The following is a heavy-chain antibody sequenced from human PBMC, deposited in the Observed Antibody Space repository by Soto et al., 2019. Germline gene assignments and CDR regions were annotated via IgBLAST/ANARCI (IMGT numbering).Heavy chain of an antibody. CDR2: ISAYNGNT. CDR1: GYTFTNFG. CDR3: ASGGKDYSNYFEY. D-gene: IGHD4-4*01. V-gene: IGHV1-18*01. Sequence: ASVKVSCKASGYTFTNFGINWVRQAPGQGLEWMGWISAYNGNTKYAQNLEDRVTMTTDTSTNTAYMRLRSLRSDDTAVYYCASGGKDYSNYFEYWGQGTLVTVSS. J-gene: IGHJ4*02.